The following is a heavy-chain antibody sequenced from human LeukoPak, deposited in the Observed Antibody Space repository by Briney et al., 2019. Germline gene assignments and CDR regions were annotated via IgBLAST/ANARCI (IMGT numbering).Heavy chain of an antibody. D-gene: IGHD5-18*01. CDR2: ISAYNGNT. CDR3: ARVGVGIQLWLRGGFDY. J-gene: IGHJ4*02. Sequence: ASVKVSCKASGYTFTSYGISWVRQAPGQGLEWMGRISAYNGNTNYAQKLQGRVTMTTDTSTSTAYMELRSLRSDDTAVYYCARVGVGIQLWLRGGFDYWGQGTLVTVSS. V-gene: IGHV1-18*01. CDR1: GYTFTSYG.